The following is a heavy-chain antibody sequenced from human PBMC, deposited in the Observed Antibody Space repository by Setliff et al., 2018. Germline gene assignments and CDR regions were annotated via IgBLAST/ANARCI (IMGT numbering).Heavy chain of an antibody. Sequence: GESLKISCAASGFTFSTYNFNWVRQAPGKGLEWISYIDTDARTTYYADSVKGRFTISRDFANNSLSLQMNSLRAEDTAVYYCARGSRFYIGYYGNYFFHHVDVWGKGTTVTVSS. D-gene: IGHD3-3*01. V-gene: IGHV3-48*01. CDR3: ARGSRFYIGYYGNYFFHHVDV. CDR1: GFTFSTYN. J-gene: IGHJ6*03. CDR2: IDTDARTT.